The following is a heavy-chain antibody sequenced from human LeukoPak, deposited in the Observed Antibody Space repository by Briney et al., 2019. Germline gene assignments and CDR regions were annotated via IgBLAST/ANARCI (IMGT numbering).Heavy chain of an antibody. CDR3: ASAYSHDSSGSLRFDY. J-gene: IGHJ4*02. D-gene: IGHD3-22*01. CDR2: IIPILGIA. CDR1: GGTFSSYT. Sequence: SSVKVSCKASGGTFSSYTISWVRQAPGQGLEWMGRIIPILGIANYAKKFQGRVTITADKSTRTAYMELSSLRSEDTAVYYCASAYSHDSSGSLRFDYWGQGTLVTVSS. V-gene: IGHV1-69*02.